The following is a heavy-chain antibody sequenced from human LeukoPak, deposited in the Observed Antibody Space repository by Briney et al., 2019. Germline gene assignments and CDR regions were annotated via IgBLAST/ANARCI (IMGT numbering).Heavy chain of an antibody. CDR1: SGSISTSNYY. J-gene: IGHJ3*02. V-gene: IGHV4-39*07. CDR3: ARGALPWEPQDAFDI. CDR2: IFYSGST. Sequence: SETLSLTCTVSSGSISTSNYYWGWVRQPPGKALEWIGNIFYSGSTYYSPSLKSRVTISLDTSRNQFSLKLSSVTAADTAVYYCARGALPWEPQDAFDIWGQGIMVTVSS. D-gene: IGHD1-14*01.